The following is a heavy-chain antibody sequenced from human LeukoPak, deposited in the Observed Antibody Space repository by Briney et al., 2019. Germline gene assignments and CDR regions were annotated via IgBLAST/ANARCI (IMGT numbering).Heavy chain of an antibody. J-gene: IGHJ2*01. V-gene: IGHV3-9*01. CDR3: TRRAARWQFNL. CDR1: GFNFYDYA. D-gene: IGHD5-24*01. CDR2: INWKTGNG. Sequence: PGGSLRLSCAVSGFNFYDYAMHWVRHAPGRGLEWVSGINWKTGNGIYADSVKGRFTISRDNAKNSLYLQMSSLRAEDTALYYCTRRAARWQFNLWGRGTLLTVPS.